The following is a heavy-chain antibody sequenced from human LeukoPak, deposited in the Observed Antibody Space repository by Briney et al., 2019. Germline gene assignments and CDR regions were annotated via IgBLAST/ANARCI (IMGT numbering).Heavy chain of an antibody. CDR1: GYTFTSYY. CDR3: ARAVPGYCSGGSCYTPKTYYYYYMDV. Sequence: GASVKVSCKASGYTFTSYYMHWVRKAPGQGLEWMGIINPSGGSTSYAQKFQGRVTMTRDTSTSTVYMELSSLRSEDTAVYYCARAVPGYCSGGSCYTPKTYYYYYMDVWGKGTTVTVSS. D-gene: IGHD2-15*01. J-gene: IGHJ6*03. V-gene: IGHV1-46*01. CDR2: INPSGGST.